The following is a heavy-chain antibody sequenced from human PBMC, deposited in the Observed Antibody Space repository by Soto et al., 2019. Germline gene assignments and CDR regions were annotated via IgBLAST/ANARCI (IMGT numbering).Heavy chain of an antibody. D-gene: IGHD6-13*01. J-gene: IGHJ4*02. CDR1: GGSISSSSYY. Sequence: QLQLQESGPGLVKPSETLSLTCTVSGGSISSSSYYWGWIRQPPGKGLEWIGSIYYSGSTYYNPSLKSRVTISVDTSKNQFSLKLSSVTAADTAVYYCARLKIAAAGTPYDYWGQGTLVTVSS. CDR3: ARLKIAAAGTPYDY. V-gene: IGHV4-39*01. CDR2: IYYSGST.